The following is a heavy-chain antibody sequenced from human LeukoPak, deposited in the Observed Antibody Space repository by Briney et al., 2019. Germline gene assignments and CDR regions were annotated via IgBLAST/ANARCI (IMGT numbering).Heavy chain of an antibody. D-gene: IGHD3-22*01. CDR3: ARRVVTIYYYDSNGSMTDAFDV. CDR1: GGSISSYS. V-gene: IGHV4-4*08. J-gene: IGHJ3*01. CDR2: IYTSGST. Sequence: SETLSLTCTVSGGSISSYSWNWIRQPPGKGLEWVGYIYTSGSTTSNSSLRSRVAISVDTSKNQFSLSLSSVAAADTAVYYCARRVVTIYYYDSNGSMTDAFDVWGQGTMVTVSS.